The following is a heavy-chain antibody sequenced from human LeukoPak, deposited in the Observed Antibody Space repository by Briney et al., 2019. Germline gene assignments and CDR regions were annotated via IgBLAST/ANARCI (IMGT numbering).Heavy chain of an antibody. CDR1: GFTFSSYA. J-gene: IGHJ6*03. CDR3: AKDTPQRSARGYYYYMDV. D-gene: IGHD6-25*01. V-gene: IGHV3-23*01. Sequence: GGSLRLSCAASGFTFSSYAMSWVRQAPGKGLGWVSAISGSGGSTYYADSVKGRFTISRDNSKNTLYLQMNSLRAEDTAVYYCAKDTPQRSARGYYYYMDVWGKGTTVTVSS. CDR2: ISGSGGST.